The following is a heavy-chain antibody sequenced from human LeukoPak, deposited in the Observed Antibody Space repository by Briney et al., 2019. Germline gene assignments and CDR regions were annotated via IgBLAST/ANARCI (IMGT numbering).Heavy chain of an antibody. CDR2: INSDGSST. D-gene: IGHD2-15*01. V-gene: IGHV3-74*01. CDR1: GFTFSSFW. Sequence: GGSLRLSCAASGFTFSSFWMHWVRQAPGKGPVWVSHINSDGSSTSYADSVKGRFTISRDNPKNTLYLQMNSLRAEDTAVYYCARGGVRLVGLDYFDYWGQGTLVTVSS. CDR3: ARGGVRLVGLDYFDY. J-gene: IGHJ4*02.